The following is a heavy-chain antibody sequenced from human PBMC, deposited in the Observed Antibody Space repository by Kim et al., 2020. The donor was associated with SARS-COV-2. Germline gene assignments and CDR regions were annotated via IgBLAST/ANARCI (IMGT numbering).Heavy chain of an antibody. Sequence: GGSLRLSCAASGFTFSSYAMSWVRQAPGKGLEWVSAISGSGGSTYYADSVKGRFTISRDNSKNTLYLQMNSLRAEDTAVYYCAKRNYYDSSGRIQHWGQGTLVTVSS. CDR2: ISGSGGST. D-gene: IGHD3-22*01. V-gene: IGHV3-23*01. J-gene: IGHJ1*01. CDR1: GFTFSSYA. CDR3: AKRNYYDSSGRIQH.